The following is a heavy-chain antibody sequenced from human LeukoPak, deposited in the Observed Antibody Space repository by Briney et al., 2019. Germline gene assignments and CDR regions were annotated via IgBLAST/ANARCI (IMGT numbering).Heavy chain of an antibody. CDR3: ARAGGYCGRISCPYYFDY. Sequence: ASVKVSSTASGYTFTSYDINWVRQATGQGLEWMGWMNPNRGNTGYAQKFQGRVTMTRNTSISTAYMELSSLRSEDTAVYYCARAGGYCGRISCPYYFDYWGQGSLVAVSS. CDR1: GYTFTSYD. V-gene: IGHV1-8*01. CDR2: MNPNRGNT. D-gene: IGHD2-15*01. J-gene: IGHJ4*02.